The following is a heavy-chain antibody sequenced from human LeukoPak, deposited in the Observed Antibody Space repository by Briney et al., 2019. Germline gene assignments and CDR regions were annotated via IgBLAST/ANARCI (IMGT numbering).Heavy chain of an antibody. J-gene: IGHJ4*02. V-gene: IGHV3-49*03. CDR3: TTDHVTYYDFWSGSTTFDY. Sequence: GGSLRLSCTASGFTFGDYAMSWFRQAPGKGLEWVGFIRSKAYGGTTEYAASVKGRFTISRDDSKSIAYLQMNSLKTEDTAVYYCTTDHVTYYDFWSGSTTFDYWGQGTLVTVSS. D-gene: IGHD3-3*01. CDR1: GFTFGDYA. CDR2: IRSKAYGGTT.